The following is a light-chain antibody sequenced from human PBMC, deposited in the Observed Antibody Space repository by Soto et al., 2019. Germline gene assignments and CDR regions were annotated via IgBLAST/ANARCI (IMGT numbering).Light chain of an antibody. CDR3: QQSYTTPWT. Sequence: DIQMTQSPSSLSASVGDRVTITCRASQSINSYLIWFQHKPGKAPKLLIYAASSLQSGVPSRLSGTGSGTDFTLTISSLQPEDFATYSCQQSYTTPWTFGQGTRVDI. CDR1: QSINSY. V-gene: IGKV1-39*01. J-gene: IGKJ1*01. CDR2: AAS.